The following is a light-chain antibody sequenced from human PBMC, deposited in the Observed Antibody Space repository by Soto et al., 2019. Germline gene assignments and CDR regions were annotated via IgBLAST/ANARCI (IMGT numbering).Light chain of an antibody. CDR2: GAS. CDR3: QQYGSSPPT. CDR1: QSVSRSF. J-gene: IGKJ5*01. V-gene: IGKV3-20*01. Sequence: EIVLAQSPGTLSLSPGERASLSCRASQSVSRSFLACYQHKPGQAPRLLIYGASNRATDIPDRFSGSGSGTDFTLTISRLEPEDFAVYYCQQYGSSPPTFGQGTRLEIK.